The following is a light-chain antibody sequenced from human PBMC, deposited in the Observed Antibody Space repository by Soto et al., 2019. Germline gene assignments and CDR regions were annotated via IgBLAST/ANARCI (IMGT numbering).Light chain of an antibody. CDR2: AAS. CDR3: LQDINYPWT. J-gene: IGKJ1*01. Sequence: DIQMTQSPSSLSASIGDTVTIACRASQTINTYLNWYQQKPGKAPKLLIYAASILQSGVPSRFSGSGSGTDFTLAISSLQPEDSATYYCLQDINYPWTFGQGTKVDIK. V-gene: IGKV1-39*01. CDR1: QTINTY.